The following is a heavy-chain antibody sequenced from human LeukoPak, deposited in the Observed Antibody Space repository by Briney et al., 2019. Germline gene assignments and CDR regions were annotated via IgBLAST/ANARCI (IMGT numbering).Heavy chain of an antibody. J-gene: IGHJ4*02. CDR2: MNPNSGNT. V-gene: IGHV1-8*03. Sequence: ASVKVSCKASGYTFTSYDINWVRQATGQGLEWMGWMNPNSGNTGYAQKFQGRVTITRNTSISTAYMELSSLRSEDTAVYYCARGIVTPVELYYWGQGTLVTVSS. CDR1: GYTFTSYD. D-gene: IGHD1-7*01. CDR3: ARGIVTPVELYY.